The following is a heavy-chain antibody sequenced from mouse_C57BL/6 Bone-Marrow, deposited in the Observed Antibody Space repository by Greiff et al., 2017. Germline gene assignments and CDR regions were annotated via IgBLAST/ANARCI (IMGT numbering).Heavy chain of an antibody. CDR2: IHPNSGST. Sequence: QVQLQQPGAELVKPGASVKLSCKASGYTFTSYWMHWVKQRPGQGLEWIGMIHPNSGSTNYNEKFKSKATLTVDKSSSTAYMELRSLTSEDSAVYFCARDDGYFYAMDYWGQGTSVTVSS. D-gene: IGHD2-3*01. V-gene: IGHV1-64*01. CDR1: GYTFTSYW. J-gene: IGHJ4*01. CDR3: ARDDGYFYAMDY.